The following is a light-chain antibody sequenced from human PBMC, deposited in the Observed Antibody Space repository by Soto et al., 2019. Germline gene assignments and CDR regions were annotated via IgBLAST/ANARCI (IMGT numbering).Light chain of an antibody. CDR2: GVR. CDR1: SNDIGSYDY. CDR3: SSYTSNNSYV. J-gene: IGLJ1*01. V-gene: IGLV2-14*01. Sequence: QSALTQPTSVSGSPGQSITISCTGNSNDIGSYDYVSWYQQHPGKAPRLLIHGVRNRPSGISSRFSGSKSGNTASLTISGLQAEDEADYYCSSYTSNNSYVFGTGTKLTVL.